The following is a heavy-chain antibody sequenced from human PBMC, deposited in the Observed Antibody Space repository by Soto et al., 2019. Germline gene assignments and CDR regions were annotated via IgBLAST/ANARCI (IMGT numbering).Heavy chain of an antibody. Sequence: QLQLQESGPGLVKPSETLSLTCTVSGGSISSSSYYWGWIRQPPGKGLEWIGSIYYSGSTYYNPFLKSRVTISVDTSKNQFSLKLSSVTAADTAVYYCARDSLPGTGYYYYGMDVWGQGTTVTVSS. J-gene: IGHJ6*02. CDR3: ARDSLPGTGYYYYGMDV. CDR1: GGSISSSSYY. V-gene: IGHV4-39*02. D-gene: IGHD6-13*01. CDR2: IYYSGST.